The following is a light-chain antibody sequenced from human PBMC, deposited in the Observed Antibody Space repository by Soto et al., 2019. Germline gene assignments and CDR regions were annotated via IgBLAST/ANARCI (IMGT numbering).Light chain of an antibody. CDR3: QHYNTWPPRT. CDR2: GAS. CDR1: QSVGSS. Sequence: DIVMTQSPAALSVSPGERATLSCRASQSVGSSVAWYQQKPGQAPRFLMYGASTRAAGVPARFSGSGSGTEFSLPISSLQSEDFAVYYCQHYNTWPPRTFGQGTKLEIK. J-gene: IGKJ2*02. V-gene: IGKV3-15*01.